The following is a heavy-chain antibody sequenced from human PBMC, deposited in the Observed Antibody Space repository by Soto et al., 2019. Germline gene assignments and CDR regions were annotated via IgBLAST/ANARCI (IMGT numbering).Heavy chain of an antibody. CDR2: VDPNSGGT. D-gene: IGHD6-13*01. CDR1: GYTFTDLY. CDR3: ARVHYNSSWYGEYYYYGMDV. V-gene: IGHV1-2*02. Sequence: GASVKVSCKPSGYTFTDLYIHWVRQAPGQGLEWMGWVDPNSGGTKQTQKFQGRVTMNRDTSISTAYMELSRLRSYDTAVYYCARVHYNSSWYGEYYYYGMDVWGQGTTVTVSS. J-gene: IGHJ6*02.